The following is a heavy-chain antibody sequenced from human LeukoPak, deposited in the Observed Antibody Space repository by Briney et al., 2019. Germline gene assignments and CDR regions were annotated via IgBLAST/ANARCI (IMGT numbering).Heavy chain of an antibody. Sequence: PGGSLRLSCAASGFTFSIYAMSWVRQAPGKGLEWVSAISGSGGSTYYADSVKGRFTISRDNSKNTLYLQMNSLRAEDTAVYYCAKCPFYGDYSYFDYWGQGTLVTVSS. D-gene: IGHD4-17*01. CDR3: AKCPFYGDYSYFDY. CDR2: ISGSGGST. V-gene: IGHV3-23*01. J-gene: IGHJ4*02. CDR1: GFTFSIYA.